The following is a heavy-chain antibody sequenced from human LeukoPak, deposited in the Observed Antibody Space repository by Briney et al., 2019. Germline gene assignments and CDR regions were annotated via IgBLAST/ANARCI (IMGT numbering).Heavy chain of an antibody. Sequence: SQTLSLTCAISGDSVSSNSAAWNWIRQSPSRGLEWLGRTSYRSKWYIDYGVSVKSRLTTTPDTSKNQFSLQLNSVTPEDTAVYYCARAYGGSLDYWGQGTLVTVSS. J-gene: IGHJ4*02. CDR2: TSYRSKWYI. D-gene: IGHD4-23*01. CDR3: ARAYGGSLDY. V-gene: IGHV6-1*01. CDR1: GDSVSSNSAA.